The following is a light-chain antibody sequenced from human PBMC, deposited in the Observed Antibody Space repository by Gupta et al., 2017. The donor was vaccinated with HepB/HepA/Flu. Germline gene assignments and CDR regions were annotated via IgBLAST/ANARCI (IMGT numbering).Light chain of an antibody. CDR1: QSVSSY. Sequence: EIVLTQSPATLSLSPGERATLSCRASQSVSSYLAWYQQKPGQAPRLLIYDVSNRATGIPARFSGSGSGTDFTLTISRLEPEDFAVYYCQHRSSWPLTFGGGTKVEI. CDR3: QHRSSWPLT. CDR2: DVS. V-gene: IGKV3-11*01. J-gene: IGKJ4*01.